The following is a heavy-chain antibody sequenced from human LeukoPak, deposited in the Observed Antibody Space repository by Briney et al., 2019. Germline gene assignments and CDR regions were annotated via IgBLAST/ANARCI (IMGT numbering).Heavy chain of an antibody. V-gene: IGHV4-38-2*01. Sequence: SETLSLTCAVSGYSISSGYYWGWIRPPPGKGLEWIGSIYHSGSTYYNPSLKSRVTISVDTSKNQFSLKLSSVTAADTAVYYCARHFDILTGFDYWGQGTLVTVSS. J-gene: IGHJ4*02. CDR1: GYSISSGYY. CDR2: IYHSGST. D-gene: IGHD3-9*01. CDR3: ARHFDILTGFDY.